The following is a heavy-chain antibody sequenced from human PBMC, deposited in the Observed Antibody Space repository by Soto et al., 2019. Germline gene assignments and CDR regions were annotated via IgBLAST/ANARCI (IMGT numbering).Heavy chain of an antibody. V-gene: IGHV4-39*01. J-gene: IGHJ4*02. Sequence: QLQLQESGPGLVKPSETLSLTCTVSGGSISSSSYYWGWIRQPPGKGLEWIGSIYYSGSTSYNQSLKSRVTISVATSRNQFSLKLCSVPAADTTVYYCARAGMDYYDSSGYYYSPNHFHYWGQGTLVTVSS. CDR3: ARAGMDYYDSSGYYYSPNHFHY. CDR2: IYYSGST. CDR1: GGSISSSSYY. D-gene: IGHD3-22*01.